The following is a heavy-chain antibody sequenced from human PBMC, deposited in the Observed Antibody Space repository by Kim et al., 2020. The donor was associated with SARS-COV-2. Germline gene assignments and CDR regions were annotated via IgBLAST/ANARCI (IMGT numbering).Heavy chain of an antibody. CDR3: ARRHFSSGWYYFDY. J-gene: IGHJ4*02. Sequence: AESVRGRFSNSGDKAKNTLDLQMNSLRAEDTAVYYCARRHFSSGWYYFDYWGQGTLVTVSS. D-gene: IGHD6-19*01. V-gene: IGHV3-74*01.